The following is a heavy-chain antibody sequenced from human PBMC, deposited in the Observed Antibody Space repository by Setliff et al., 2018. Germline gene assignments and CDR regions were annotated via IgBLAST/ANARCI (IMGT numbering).Heavy chain of an antibody. J-gene: IGHJ4*02. CDR3: VRDPKLVGAPERAFDY. Sequence: SETLSLTCTVSGGSITVNYWSWVRQSPEKGLEWIGFMHYSGSTNYNPSLESRVSISVDTSKNQFSLNLSSVTAADTAVYYCVRDPKLVGAPERAFDYWGQGTQVTVSS. CDR2: MHYSGST. D-gene: IGHD1-26*01. CDR1: GGSITVNY. V-gene: IGHV4-59*01.